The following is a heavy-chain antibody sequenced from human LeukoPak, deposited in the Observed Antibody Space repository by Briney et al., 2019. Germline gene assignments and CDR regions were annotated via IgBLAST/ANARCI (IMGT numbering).Heavy chain of an antibody. CDR2: IKQDGSEK. Sequence: GGSLRLSCAASGFTFSSHWMSWVRQAPGKGLEWVANIKQDGSEKYYVDSVKGRFTISRDNAENSLYLQMNSLRAEDTAVYYCARDLTLGYWGQGTLVTVSS. CDR1: GFTFSSHW. CDR3: ARDLTLGY. V-gene: IGHV3-7*01. J-gene: IGHJ4*02.